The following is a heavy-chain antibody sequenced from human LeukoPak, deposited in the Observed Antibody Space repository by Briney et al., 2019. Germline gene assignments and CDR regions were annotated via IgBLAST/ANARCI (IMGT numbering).Heavy chain of an antibody. D-gene: IGHD3-10*01. V-gene: IGHV1-2*06. Sequence: ASVKVSCKASGYTFTGYYMHWVRQAPGQGLEWRGRINPNSGGTNYAQKFQGRVTMTRDTSISTAYMELSRLRSDDTAVYYCAREETSGGFDYWGQGTLVTVSS. J-gene: IGHJ4*02. CDR2: INPNSGGT. CDR1: GYTFTGYY. CDR3: AREETSGGFDY.